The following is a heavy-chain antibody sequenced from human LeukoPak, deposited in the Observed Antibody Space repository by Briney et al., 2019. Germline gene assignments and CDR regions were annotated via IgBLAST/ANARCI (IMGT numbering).Heavy chain of an antibody. V-gene: IGHV4-34*01. CDR1: GGSFSGYY. D-gene: IGHD6-19*01. J-gene: IGHJ4*02. CDR3: ARPGGWYRYYFDY. CDR2: INHSGST. Sequence: PSETLSLTCAVYGGSFSGYYWSWIRQPPGKGLEWIGEINHSGSTNYNPSLKSRVTISVDTSKNQFSLKLSSVTAADTAVYYCARPGGWYRYYFDYWGQGILVTVSS.